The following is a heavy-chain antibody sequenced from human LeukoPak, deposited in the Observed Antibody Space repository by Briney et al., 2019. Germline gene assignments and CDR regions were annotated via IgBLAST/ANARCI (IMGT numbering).Heavy chain of an antibody. Sequence: SETLSLTCTVSGGSISSYYWSWIRQPPGKGLEWIGYIYYSGSTNYNPSLKSRVTISVDTSKNQFSLKLSSVTAADTAVYYCARVQDCSSTSCYTGDYYYMDVWGKGTTVTVSS. D-gene: IGHD2-2*02. V-gene: IGHV4-59*01. CDR2: IYYSGST. CDR3: ARVQDCSSTSCYTGDYYYMDV. CDR1: GGSISSYY. J-gene: IGHJ6*03.